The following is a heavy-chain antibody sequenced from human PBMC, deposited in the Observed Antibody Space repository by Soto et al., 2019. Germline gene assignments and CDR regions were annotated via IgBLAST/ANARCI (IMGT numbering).Heavy chain of an antibody. V-gene: IGHV3-30*18. CDR3: AKTGAPGYCSSTSCPTRTPFDY. CDR1: GFTFSSYG. Sequence: GGSLRLSCAASGFTFSSYGMHWVRQAPGKGLEWVAVISYDGSNKYYADSVKGRFTISRDNSKNTLYLQMNSLRAEDTAVYYCAKTGAPGYCSSTSCPTRTPFDYWGQGTLVTVSS. D-gene: IGHD2-2*01. J-gene: IGHJ4*02. CDR2: ISYDGSNK.